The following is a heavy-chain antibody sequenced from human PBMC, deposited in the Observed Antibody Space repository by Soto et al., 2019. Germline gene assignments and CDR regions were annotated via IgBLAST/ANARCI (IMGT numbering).Heavy chain of an antibody. V-gene: IGHV3-48*04. CDR2: ISSSSSTI. J-gene: IGHJ4*02. CDR1: GFTFSSYS. Sequence: GGSLRLSCAASGFTFSSYSMNWVRQAPGKGLEWVSYISSSSSTIYYADLLKGRFTISRDNAKKSLYLQMNSLRAEDTAVYFCARGTGDYDFWSGYHATDYFDYWGQGTLVTVSS. D-gene: IGHD3-3*01. CDR3: ARGTGDYDFWSGYHATDYFDY.